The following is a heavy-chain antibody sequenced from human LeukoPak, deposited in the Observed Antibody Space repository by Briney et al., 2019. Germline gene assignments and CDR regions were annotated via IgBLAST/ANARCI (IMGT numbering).Heavy chain of an antibody. Sequence: SETLSLTCAVYGGSFSGYYWSWIRQPPGKGLEWIGEINHSGSTNYNPSLKSRVTISVDMSKNQFSLKLGSVTAADTAVYYCARARGYSYGLPLDYWGQGTLVTVSS. CDR1: GGSFSGYY. CDR3: ARARGYSYGLPLDY. V-gene: IGHV4-34*01. CDR2: INHSGST. D-gene: IGHD5-18*01. J-gene: IGHJ4*02.